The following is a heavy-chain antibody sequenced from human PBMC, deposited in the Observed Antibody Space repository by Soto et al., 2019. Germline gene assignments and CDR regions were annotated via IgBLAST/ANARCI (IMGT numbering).Heavy chain of an antibody. CDR3: ARDLEFRDGNISHLDY. D-gene: IGHD3-10*01. V-gene: IGHV1-69*13. J-gene: IGHJ4*02. CDR2: IIPIIGTP. Sequence: AAVRVSCKASGGTFRNHVFNWVRQAPGQGLEWMGGIIPIIGTPNYAQKFQGRVTITADASTNTVYLDVSSLRSQDTAVYYCARDLEFRDGNISHLDYWGQGTLVTVSS. CDR1: GGTFRNHV.